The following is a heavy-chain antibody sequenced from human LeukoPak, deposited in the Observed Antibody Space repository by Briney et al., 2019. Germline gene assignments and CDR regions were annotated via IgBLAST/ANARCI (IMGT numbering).Heavy chain of an antibody. Sequence: ASVKVSCKASGYTFTSYGISWVRQAPGQGLERMGWISAYNGNTKYAQKLQGRGTITTDTSTSTAYMELRSLRSDDTAVYHCARDTSVDYSSSSGDYWGQGTLVTVSS. V-gene: IGHV1-18*01. D-gene: IGHD6-6*01. J-gene: IGHJ4*02. CDR3: ARDTSVDYSSSSGDY. CDR1: GYTFTSYG. CDR2: ISAYNGNT.